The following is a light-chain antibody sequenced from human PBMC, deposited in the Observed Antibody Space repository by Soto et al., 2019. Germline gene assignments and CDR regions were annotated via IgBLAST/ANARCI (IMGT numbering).Light chain of an antibody. Sequence: EIVLTQSPATLSLTPGERATLSCRASQSVSSYLAWYQQKPGQAPRLLIYHTSNRATGIPARFSGSGSGTDFTLTISSLEPEDAAVYYCQQRSNWPPITFGQGTRLE. CDR1: QSVSSY. CDR3: QQRSNWPPIT. CDR2: HTS. V-gene: IGKV3-11*01. J-gene: IGKJ5*01.